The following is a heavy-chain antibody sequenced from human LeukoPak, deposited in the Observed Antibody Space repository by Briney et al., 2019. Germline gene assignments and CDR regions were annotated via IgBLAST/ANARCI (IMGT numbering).Heavy chain of an antibody. V-gene: IGHV1-69*13. CDR3: ARASYYGSGSYYTPYYYYGMDV. CDR2: IIPIFGTA. Sequence: GASVKVSCKASGYTFTSYGISWVRQAPGQGLEWMGGIIPIFGTANYAQKFQGRVTITADESTSTAYMELSSLRSEDTAVYYCARASYYGSGSYYTPYYYYGMDVWGQGTTVTVSS. D-gene: IGHD3-10*01. CDR1: GYTFTSYG. J-gene: IGHJ6*02.